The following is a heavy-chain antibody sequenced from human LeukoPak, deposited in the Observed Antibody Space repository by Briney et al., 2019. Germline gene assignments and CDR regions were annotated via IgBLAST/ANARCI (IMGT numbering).Heavy chain of an antibody. CDR1: GFSLSTRGMC. D-gene: IGHD6-19*01. V-gene: IGHV2-70*11. Sequence: SGPTLVKPTQTLTLTCTFSGFSLSTRGMCVSWIRQPPGKALEWLARIDWDDDKYYSTSLETRLTLSKDTSKNQVVLTMTNMDPVDAATYYCARIRYSSGWYAFDIWGQGTMVTVSS. CDR2: IDWDDDK. CDR3: ARIRYSSGWYAFDI. J-gene: IGHJ3*02.